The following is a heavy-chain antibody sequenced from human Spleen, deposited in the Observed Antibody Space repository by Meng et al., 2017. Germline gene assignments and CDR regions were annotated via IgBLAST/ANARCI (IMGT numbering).Heavy chain of an antibody. CDR3: VRDFDPFDR. J-gene: IGHJ5*02. CDR1: GYTFTSSG. CDR2: ISTSNGAS. Sequence: QVQLVQSGAEVKKPGASVKVSCKTSGYTFTSSGISWVRQAPGQGLEWMGWISTSNGASNYAQKLQGRLTLTTDTSTTTGYMELTSLTSDDTAVYYCVRDFDPFDRWGQGTLVTVS. V-gene: IGHV1-18*01.